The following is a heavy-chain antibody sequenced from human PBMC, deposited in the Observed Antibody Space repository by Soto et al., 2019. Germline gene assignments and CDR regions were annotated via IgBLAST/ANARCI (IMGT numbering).Heavy chain of an antibody. V-gene: IGHV3-48*02. CDR1: GFTFSSYS. Sequence: PGGSLRLSCAASGFTFSSYSMNWVRQAPGKGLEWVSYISSSSTIYYADSVKGRFTISRDNAKNSLYLQMNSLRDEDTAVYYCGYSGYDYDYYGMDVWGQGTTVTVSS. J-gene: IGHJ6*02. CDR3: GYSGYDYDYYGMDV. D-gene: IGHD5-12*01. CDR2: ISSSSTI.